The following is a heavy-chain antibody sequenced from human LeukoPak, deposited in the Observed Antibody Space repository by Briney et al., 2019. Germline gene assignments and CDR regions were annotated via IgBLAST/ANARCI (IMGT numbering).Heavy chain of an antibody. D-gene: IGHD1-26*01. CDR3: ANTTNVDL. Sequence: GRSLRLSCAASGFTFSSYGMHWARQAPGKGLEWVAVMPLDGRNKYYADSVKGRFTISRDNSKNTLYLQMNSPRAEDTAVYFCANTTNVDLWGRGTLVTVSS. J-gene: IGHJ2*01. CDR2: MPLDGRNK. CDR1: GFTFSSYG. V-gene: IGHV3-30*18.